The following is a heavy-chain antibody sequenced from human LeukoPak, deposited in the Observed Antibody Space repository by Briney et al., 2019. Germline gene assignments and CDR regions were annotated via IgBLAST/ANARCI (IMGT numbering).Heavy chain of an antibody. J-gene: IGHJ5*02. Sequence: GGSLRLSCAASGFTFSSYAMHWVRQAPGKGLEYVSAISSNGGSTYYANSVKGRFTISRDNSKNTLYLQMGSLRAEDMAVYYCARERTGIAAAGTLRHAPEYNWFDPWGQGTLVTVSS. CDR3: ARERTGIAAAGTLRHAPEYNWFDP. V-gene: IGHV3-64*01. CDR2: ISSNGGST. D-gene: IGHD6-13*01. CDR1: GFTFSSYA.